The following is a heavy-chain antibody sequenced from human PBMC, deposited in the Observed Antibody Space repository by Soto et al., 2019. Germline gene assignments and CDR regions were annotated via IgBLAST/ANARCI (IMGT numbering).Heavy chain of an antibody. D-gene: IGHD6-13*01. Sequence: QVQLQESGPGLVKPSETLSLTCTVSGGSISSYYWSWIRQPPGKGLEWIGYIYYSGSTNYNPSLKSRVTRSVHTSKTQFSRKLSSVTAADTAVYYCAREGYSISWYAGGGFDSWGQGTMVTVSS. CDR2: IYYSGST. CDR3: AREGYSISWYAGGGFDS. V-gene: IGHV4-59*01. CDR1: GGSISSYY. J-gene: IGHJ3*02.